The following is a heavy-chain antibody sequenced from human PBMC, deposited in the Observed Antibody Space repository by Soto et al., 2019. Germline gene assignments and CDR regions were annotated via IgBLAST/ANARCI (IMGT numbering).Heavy chain of an antibody. Sequence: GASVKVSCKASGYTFTSYGISWVRQAPGQGLEWMGWISAYNGNTNYAQKLQGRVTMTTDTSTSTAYMELRSLRSDDTAVYYCAREGGCSGGSCYAPNFDYWGQGTLVTVSS. CDR2: ISAYNGNT. CDR1: GYTFTSYG. J-gene: IGHJ4*02. D-gene: IGHD2-15*01. CDR3: AREGGCSGGSCYAPNFDY. V-gene: IGHV1-18*01.